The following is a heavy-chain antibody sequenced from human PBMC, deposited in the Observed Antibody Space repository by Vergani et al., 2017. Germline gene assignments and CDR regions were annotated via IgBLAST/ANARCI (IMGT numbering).Heavy chain of an antibody. D-gene: IGHD5-18*01. Sequence: QLQLQESGPGLVKPSETLSLTCTVPGGSISSSSYYWGWIRQPPGKGLEWIGSIYFSGSTYYNPYLKSRVTISVDTSKNQFSLKLSSVTAADTAVYYCARIRDDSYGIYAFDIWGQGTMVTVSS. CDR2: IYFSGST. CDR1: GGSISSSSYY. V-gene: IGHV4-39*01. J-gene: IGHJ3*02. CDR3: ARIRDDSYGIYAFDI.